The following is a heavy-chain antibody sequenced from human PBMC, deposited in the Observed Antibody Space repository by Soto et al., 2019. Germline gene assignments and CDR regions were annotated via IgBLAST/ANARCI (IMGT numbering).Heavy chain of an antibody. V-gene: IGHV4-30-4*01. Sequence: SEMLSLTCAVSGGSISSGGYYWSWVRQPPGRGLEWIGYIFHTGRTYYNPSLKSRVAISVDTSKNHFSLTLSSVTAADTAVYYCARVIIGYCSGGTCYSSFRFDPWGQGTLVTVSS. D-gene: IGHD2-15*01. CDR2: IFHTGRT. CDR1: GGSISSGGYY. CDR3: ARVIIGYCSGGTCYSSFRFDP. J-gene: IGHJ5*02.